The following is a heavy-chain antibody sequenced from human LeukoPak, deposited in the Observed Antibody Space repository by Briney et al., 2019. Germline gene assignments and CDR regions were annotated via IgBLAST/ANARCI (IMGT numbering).Heavy chain of an antibody. V-gene: IGHV3-15*01. CDR2: IKSKTDGGTT. CDR1: GFTFSNAW. J-gene: IGHJ4*02. Sequence: SGGSLRLSCAASGFTFSNAWMSWVRQAPGKGLEWVGRIKSKTDGGTTDYAAPVKGRFTISRDDSKNTLYLQMNSLKTEDTAVYYCTTSPCYGDPTTKPTFDYWGQGTLVTVSS. CDR3: TTSPCYGDPTTKPTFDY. D-gene: IGHD4-17*01.